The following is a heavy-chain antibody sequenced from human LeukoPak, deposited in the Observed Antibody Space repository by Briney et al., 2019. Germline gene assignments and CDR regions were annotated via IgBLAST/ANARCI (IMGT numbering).Heavy chain of an antibody. CDR1: GGSISSYY. CDR2: IYHSGST. D-gene: IGHD1-26*01. J-gene: IGHJ6*03. Sequence: SETLSLTCTVSGGSISSYYWSWIRQPPGKGLEWIGSIYHSGSTYYNPSLKSRVTISVDTSKNQFSLKLSSVTAADTAVYYCARAMWEQANPYYYYYYMDVWGKGTTVTVSS. V-gene: IGHV4-59*08. CDR3: ARAMWEQANPYYYYYYMDV.